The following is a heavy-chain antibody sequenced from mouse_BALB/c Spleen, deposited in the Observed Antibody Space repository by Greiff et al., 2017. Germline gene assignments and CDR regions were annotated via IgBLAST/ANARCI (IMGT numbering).Heavy chain of an antibody. CDR2: INPYNGAT. CDR3: AREEANGY. Sequence: EVQLQESGPELVKPGASVKISCKASGYSFTGYYMHWVKQSHVKSLEWIGRINPYNGATSYNQNFKDKASLTVDKSSSTAYMELHSLTSEDSAVYYCAREEANGYWGQGTTLTVSS. CDR1: GYSFTGYY. D-gene: IGHD3-2*02. V-gene: IGHV1-31*01. J-gene: IGHJ2*01.